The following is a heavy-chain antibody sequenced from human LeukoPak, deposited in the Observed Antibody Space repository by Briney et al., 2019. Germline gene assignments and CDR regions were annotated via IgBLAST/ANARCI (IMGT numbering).Heavy chain of an antibody. CDR1: GGSIRSYY. D-gene: IGHD3-9*01. CDR2: IYYSGST. Sequence: SETLSLTCTVSGGSIRSYYWSWIRQPPGKGLEWIGYIYYSGSTNYNPSLKSRVTISVDTSKNQFSLKLSSVTAADTAVYYCARADYDILTGYSSDAFDIWGQGTMVTVSS. CDR3: ARADYDILTGYSSDAFDI. V-gene: IGHV4-59*01. J-gene: IGHJ3*02.